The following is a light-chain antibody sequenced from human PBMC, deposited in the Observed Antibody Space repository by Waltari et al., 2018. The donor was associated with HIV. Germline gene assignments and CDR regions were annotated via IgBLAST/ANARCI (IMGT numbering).Light chain of an antibody. CDR3: QVWDSSSDHVV. V-gene: IGLV3-21*02. Sequence: SYVLTQPPSVPVAPAQPATITSGGDNIGAKSGPRYQQKPGQAPVLVVYDDGGRPSEIPERFSGSNSGNTATLTIRRVEAGDEADYYCQVWDSSSDHVVFGGGTKVTVL. J-gene: IGLJ2*01. CDR2: DDG. CDR1: NIGAKS.